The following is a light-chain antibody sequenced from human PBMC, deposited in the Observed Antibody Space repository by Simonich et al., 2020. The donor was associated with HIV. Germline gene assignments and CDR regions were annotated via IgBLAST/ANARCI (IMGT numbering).Light chain of an antibody. CDR2: WAT. CDR3: QQYYSTPSYT. CDR1: QSVLYSSNNKNY. J-gene: IGKJ2*01. V-gene: IGKV4-1*01. Sequence: DIVMTQSPDSLAVSLGERATINCKSSQSVLYSSNNKNYLSWYQQKPGQAPKLLIYWATTRESGVPDRFSGSGSGTDFTLTISSLQAEDLAVYYCQQYYSTPSYTFGQGTKLEIK.